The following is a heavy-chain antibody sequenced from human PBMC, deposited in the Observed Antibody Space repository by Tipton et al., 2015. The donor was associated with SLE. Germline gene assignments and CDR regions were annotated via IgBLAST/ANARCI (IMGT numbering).Heavy chain of an antibody. CDR1: GFTFSSYG. J-gene: IGHJ6*02. D-gene: IGHD6-19*01. V-gene: IGHV3-33*01. Sequence: SLRLSCAASGFTFSSYGMHWVRQAPGKGLEWVAVIWYDGSNKYYADSVKGRFTISRDNSKNTLYLQMNSLRAEDTAVYYCARDGLLSMAVAGDYYGMDVWGQGTSVPVSS. CDR2: IWYDGSNK. CDR3: ARDGLLSMAVAGDYYGMDV.